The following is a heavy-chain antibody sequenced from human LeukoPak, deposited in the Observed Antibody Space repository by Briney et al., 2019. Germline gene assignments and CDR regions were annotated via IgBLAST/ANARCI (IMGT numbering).Heavy chain of an antibody. CDR3: ARGRGNFDY. Sequence: SETLSLTCAVYGGSFSGYYWSWIRQPPGKGLEWIGEINHSGSTNYNPSLKSRVTISVDTSKNQFSLKLSSVTAADTAVYYCARGRGNFDYWGRGTLVTVSS. CDR2: INHSGST. D-gene: IGHD3-10*01. V-gene: IGHV4-34*01. J-gene: IGHJ4*02. CDR1: GGSFSGYY.